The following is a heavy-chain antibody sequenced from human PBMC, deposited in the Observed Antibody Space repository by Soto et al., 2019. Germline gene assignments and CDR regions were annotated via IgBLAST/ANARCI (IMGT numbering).Heavy chain of an antibody. Sequence: QITLKESGPTLLKPTQTLTLTCTFSGISLSSTRMAVGWIRQPPGKALAWLALIYWDDDKRYSPFLKSRLTITKDTPNYQAVLTISNMDPLATARYYLAHIVVAGLGYDFDYWGQGTLGTVSS. V-gene: IGHV2-5*02. D-gene: IGHD6-19*01. J-gene: IGHJ4*02. CDR2: IYWDDDK. CDR3: AHIVVAGLGYDFDY. CDR1: GISLSSTRMA.